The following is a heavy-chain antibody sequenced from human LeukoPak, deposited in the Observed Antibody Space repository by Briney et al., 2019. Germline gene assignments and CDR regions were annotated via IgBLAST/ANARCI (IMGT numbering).Heavy chain of an antibody. CDR2: IYSGGST. CDR1: GFTVNSNY. V-gene: IGHV3-53*01. D-gene: IGHD3-22*01. Sequence: GGSLRLSCAASGFTVNSNYMSWVRQSPGKGLEWVSVIYSGGSTFYADSVKGRFTISRDNSKNTLFLQMNSLRAEDSAVYYCATDREGDPSCYYLVGGQGTLITVSS. J-gene: IGHJ4*02. CDR3: ATDREGDPSCYYLV.